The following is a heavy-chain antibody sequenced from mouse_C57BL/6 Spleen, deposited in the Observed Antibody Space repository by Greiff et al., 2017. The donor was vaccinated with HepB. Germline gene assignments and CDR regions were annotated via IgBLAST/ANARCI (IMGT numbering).Heavy chain of an antibody. Sequence: QVHVKQPGAELVKPGASVKLSCKASGYTFTSYWMHWVKQRPGQGLEWIGMIHPNSGSTNYNEKFKSKATLTVDKSSSTAYMQLSSLTSEDSAVYYCARGSYYYGNNFDYWGQGTTLTVSS. V-gene: IGHV1-64*01. D-gene: IGHD1-1*01. CDR2: IHPNSGST. CDR3: ARGSYYYGNNFDY. CDR1: GYTFTSYW. J-gene: IGHJ2*01.